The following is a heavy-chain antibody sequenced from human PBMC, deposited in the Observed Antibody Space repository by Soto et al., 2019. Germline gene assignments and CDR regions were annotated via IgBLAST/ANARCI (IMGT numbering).Heavy chain of an antibody. CDR1: GFTFRSYA. V-gene: IGHV3-23*01. CDR2: ISGSGGST. J-gene: IGHJ1*01. Sequence: GSLRLSCAASGFTFRSYAMSWVRQAPGKGLEWVSAISGSGGSTYYADSVKGRFTISRDNSKNTLYLQMNSLRAEDTAVYYCAKDGDGYCSGGSCYSYGYFQHWGQGTLVTVSS. D-gene: IGHD2-15*01. CDR3: AKDGDGYCSGGSCYSYGYFQH.